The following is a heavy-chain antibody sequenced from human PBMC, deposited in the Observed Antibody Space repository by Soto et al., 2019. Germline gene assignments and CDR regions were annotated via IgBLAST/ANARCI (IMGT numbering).Heavy chain of an antibody. J-gene: IGHJ6*02. CDR2: INPNSGGT. CDR1: GYTFTGYY. CDR3: VREGSVLWFGELLPGNRIMDV. V-gene: IGHV1-2*04. Sequence: ASVKVSCKASGYTFTGYYMHWVRQAPGQGLEWMGWINPNSGGTNYAQKFQGWVTMTRDTSISTAYMELSRLRSDDTAVYYCVREGSVLWFGELLPGNRIMDVWGQGTTVTVSS. D-gene: IGHD3-10*01.